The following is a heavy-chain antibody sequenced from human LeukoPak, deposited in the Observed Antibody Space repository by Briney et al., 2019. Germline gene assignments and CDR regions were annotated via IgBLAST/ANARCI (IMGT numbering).Heavy chain of an antibody. V-gene: IGHV3-30-3*01. D-gene: IGHD6-19*01. CDR2: ISYDGSNK. CDR1: GFSFSSYA. CDR3: ARDQNQWLVNYYFDY. Sequence: GRSLRLSCAASGFSFSSYAMHWVRQAPGKGLEWVAVISYDGSNKYYADSVKGRFTISRDNSKNTLYLQMNSLRAEDTAVYYCARDQNQWLVNYYFDYWGQGTLVTVSS. J-gene: IGHJ4*02.